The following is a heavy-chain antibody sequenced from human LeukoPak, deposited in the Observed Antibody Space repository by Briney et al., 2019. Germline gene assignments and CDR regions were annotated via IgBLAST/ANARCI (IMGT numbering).Heavy chain of an antibody. J-gene: IGHJ4*02. CDR3: AKGLGDTAMVTDY. V-gene: IGHV3-33*06. CDR1: GFTFSSYG. CDR2: IWYDGSNK. Sequence: EGSLRLSCEASGFTFSSYGMHWVRQAPGKGLEWVAVIWYDGSNKYYADSVKGRFTISRDNSKNTLYLQMNSLRAEDTAVYYCAKGLGDTAMVTDYWGQGTLVTVSS. D-gene: IGHD5-18*01.